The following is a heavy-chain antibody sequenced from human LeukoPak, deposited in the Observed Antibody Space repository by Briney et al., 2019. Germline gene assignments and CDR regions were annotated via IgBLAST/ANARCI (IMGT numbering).Heavy chain of an antibody. J-gene: IGHJ4*02. CDR1: GLTFNVYT. D-gene: IGHD1-26*01. CDR3: ASAYSGRFQ. Sequence: GGSLRLSCAASGLTFNVYTMNWVRQAPGKGLEWVSSISGRGKYTYYADSVKGRFAISRDNANNSLYLQMNSLRADDTSVYYCASAYSGRFQWGRGTLVTVSS. CDR2: ISGRGKYT. V-gene: IGHV3-21*01.